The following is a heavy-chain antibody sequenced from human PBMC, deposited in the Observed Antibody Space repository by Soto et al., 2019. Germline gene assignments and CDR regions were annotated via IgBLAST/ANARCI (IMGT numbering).Heavy chain of an antibody. J-gene: IGHJ6*02. CDR3: ARWSSSPRKYYYYGMDV. D-gene: IGHD6-13*01. CDR2: IIPIFGTA. CDR1: GGTFSSYA. Sequence: PGASVKVSCKASGGTFSSYAISWVRQAPGQGLEWMGGIIPIFGTANYAQKFQGRVTITADESTSTAYMELSSLRSEDTAVYYCARWSSSPRKYYYYGMDVWGQGTTVTVSS. V-gene: IGHV1-69*13.